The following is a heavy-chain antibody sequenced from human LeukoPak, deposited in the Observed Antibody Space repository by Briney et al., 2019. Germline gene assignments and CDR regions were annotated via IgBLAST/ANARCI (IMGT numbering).Heavy chain of an antibody. CDR2: IYSGGNT. CDR1: GFTVSSSY. CDR3: AKDQFLEWLLYSLDY. D-gene: IGHD3-3*01. J-gene: IGHJ4*02. Sequence: GGSLRLSCAASGFTVSSSYMSWVRQAPGKGLEWVSVIYSGGNTFYADSVRGRFTISRDNSKNTLYLQMNSLRAEDTAVYYCAKDQFLEWLLYSLDYWGQGTLVTVSS. V-gene: IGHV3-53*01.